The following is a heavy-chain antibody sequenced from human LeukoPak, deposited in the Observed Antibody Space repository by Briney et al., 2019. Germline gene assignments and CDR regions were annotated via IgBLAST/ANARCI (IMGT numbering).Heavy chain of an antibody. CDR1: GGSISSYY. J-gene: IGHJ6*02. CDR3: ARGTTLWFGEGYYYYYGMDV. Sequence: SETLSLTCTVSGGSISSYYLSWIRQPAGKGLEWIGRIYTSGSTNYNPSLKSRVTMSVDTSKNQFSLKLSSVTAADTAVYYCARGTTLWFGEGYYYYYGMDVWGQGTTVTVSS. CDR2: IYTSGST. D-gene: IGHD3-10*01. V-gene: IGHV4-4*07.